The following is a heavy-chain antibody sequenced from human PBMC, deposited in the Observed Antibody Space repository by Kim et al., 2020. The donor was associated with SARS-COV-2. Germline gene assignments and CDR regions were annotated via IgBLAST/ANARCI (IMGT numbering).Heavy chain of an antibody. J-gene: IGHJ4*02. D-gene: IGHD2-15*01. CDR2: SST. V-gene: IGHV3-74*01. Sequence: SSTSYADAGRGRFTISRDNAKSTLFLQMNSLRAEDTAVYYCARGHSGGLWGQGTLVTVSS. CDR3: ARGHSGGL.